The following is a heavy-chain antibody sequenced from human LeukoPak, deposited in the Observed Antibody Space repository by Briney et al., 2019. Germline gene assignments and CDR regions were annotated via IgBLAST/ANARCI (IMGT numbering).Heavy chain of an antibody. J-gene: IGHJ4*02. D-gene: IGHD4-23*01. Sequence: ASVKVSCKASGGTFSSYAISWVRQAPGQGLEWMGWISAYNGNTNYAQKLQGRVTMTTDTSTSTAYMELRSLRSDDTAVYYCARVHGGKPVDYWGQGTLVTVSS. V-gene: IGHV1-18*01. CDR1: GGTFSSYA. CDR2: ISAYNGNT. CDR3: ARVHGGKPVDY.